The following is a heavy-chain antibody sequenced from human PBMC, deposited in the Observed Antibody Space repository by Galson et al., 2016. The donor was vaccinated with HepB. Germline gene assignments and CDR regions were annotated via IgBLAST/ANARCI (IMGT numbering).Heavy chain of an antibody. Sequence: SVKVSCKASGGNLISYTVNWVRQAPGQGLEWMGRIIPIFDTTDYAQSFQGRVTITADESTNTAYMELSGLTSDDTGVYFCARQKIGVVIMDSWGRGTLVTVSS. CDR3: ARQKIGVVIMDS. V-gene: IGHV1-69*13. J-gene: IGHJ4*02. D-gene: IGHD3-3*01. CDR1: GGNLISYT. CDR2: IIPIFDTT.